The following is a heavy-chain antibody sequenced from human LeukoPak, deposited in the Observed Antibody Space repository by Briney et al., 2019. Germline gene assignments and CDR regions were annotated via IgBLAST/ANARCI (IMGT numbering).Heavy chain of an antibody. CDR3: AGEDIDP. Sequence: GGSLRLSCAASGFTFSSYTMNWVRQAPGKGLEWISSISSSSSYIYYAESVKGRFTISRDNAKNSLYLQMNSLRADDTAVYYCAGEDIDPWGQGTLVTVSS. CDR1: GFTFSSYT. J-gene: IGHJ5*02. CDR2: ISSSSSYI. D-gene: IGHD2-15*01. V-gene: IGHV3-21*01.